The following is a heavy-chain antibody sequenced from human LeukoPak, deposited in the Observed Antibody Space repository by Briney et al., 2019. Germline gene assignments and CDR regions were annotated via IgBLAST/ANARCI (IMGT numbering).Heavy chain of an antibody. CDR1: GFTFSSYW. CDR3: ARDIFGPYYYDSSGHGDY. CDR2: IKQDGSEK. D-gene: IGHD3-22*01. Sequence: PGGSLRLSCAASGFTFSSYWMSWVRQAPGKGLEWVANIKQDGSEKYYVDSVKGRFTISRDNAKNSLYLQMNSLRAEDTAVYYCARDIFGPYYYDSSGHGDYWGQGTLVTVSS. J-gene: IGHJ4*02. V-gene: IGHV3-7*01.